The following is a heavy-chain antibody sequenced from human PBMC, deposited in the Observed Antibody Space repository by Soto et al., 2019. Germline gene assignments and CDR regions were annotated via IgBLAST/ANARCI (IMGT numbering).Heavy chain of an antibody. CDR2: FVPMVSSS. Sequence: SVKVSCKASGTSFTSYGIHWVRQAPGQGLEWMGGFVPMVSSSNYAQKFQGRLTIVADESTNTAYMELSSLRADDSAIYYCARTGGTYYFDHWGQGTLVTVSS. V-gene: IGHV1-69*13. J-gene: IGHJ4*02. D-gene: IGHD1-1*01. CDR3: ARTGGTYYFDH. CDR1: GTSFTSYG.